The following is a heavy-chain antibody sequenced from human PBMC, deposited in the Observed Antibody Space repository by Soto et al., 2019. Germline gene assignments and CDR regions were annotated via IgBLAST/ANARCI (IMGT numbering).Heavy chain of an antibody. Sequence: QLQLQESGPGLVKPSETLSLTCIVSGGSLTTTSYYWGWIRQPPGKGLEWIGSVYYSGSTYYNPSLKSRVTLSVNISKTQVFPTLSSGTAADPAVYFCAGSPLIRTPSRLSTHFDSWGQGILVTVSS. CDR2: VYYSGST. CDR3: AGSPLIRTPSRLSTHFDS. CDR1: GGSLTTTSYY. J-gene: IGHJ4*02. V-gene: IGHV4-39*01.